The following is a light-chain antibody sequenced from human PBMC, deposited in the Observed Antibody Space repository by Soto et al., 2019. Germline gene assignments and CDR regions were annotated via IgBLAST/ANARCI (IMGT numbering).Light chain of an antibody. CDR2: DND. CDR1: SSNIGNNY. J-gene: IGLJ2*01. CDR3: GTWDNTLDAVV. V-gene: IGLV1-51*01. Sequence: QSVLTQPPSVSAAPGQKVTISCSGSSSNIGNNYVSWYQQLPGTAPKLLISDNDKRPSGIPDRFSGSKSGTSATLGITGLQTGDEADYYCGTWDNTLDAVVFGGGTKLTVL.